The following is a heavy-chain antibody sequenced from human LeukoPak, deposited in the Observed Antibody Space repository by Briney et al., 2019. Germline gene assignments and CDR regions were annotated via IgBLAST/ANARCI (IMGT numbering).Heavy chain of an antibody. CDR1: GFTFSTHT. CDR3: AKEGDSYGYNY. J-gene: IGHJ4*02. V-gene: IGHV3-21*01. Sequence: PGGSLRLSCVASGFTFSTHTMNWVRQAPGKGLEWVSSISSASTYIYSADSVKGRFTISRDNSKNTLYLQMNSLRAEDTAVYYCAKEGDSYGYNYWGQGTLVTVSS. D-gene: IGHD5-18*01. CDR2: ISSASTYI.